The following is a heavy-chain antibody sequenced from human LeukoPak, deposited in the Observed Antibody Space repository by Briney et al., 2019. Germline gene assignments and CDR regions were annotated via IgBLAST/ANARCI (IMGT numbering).Heavy chain of an antibody. D-gene: IGHD3-10*01. CDR1: GFTFSSYA. Sequence: QAGGSLRLSCAASGFTFSSYAMSWVRQAPGKGLEWVSAISGSGGSTYYADSVKGRFTISRDNSKNTLYPQMNSLRAEDTAVYYCAKTVGGRPYYFDYWGQGTLVTVSS. CDR2: ISGSGGST. J-gene: IGHJ4*02. CDR3: AKTVGGRPYYFDY. V-gene: IGHV3-23*01.